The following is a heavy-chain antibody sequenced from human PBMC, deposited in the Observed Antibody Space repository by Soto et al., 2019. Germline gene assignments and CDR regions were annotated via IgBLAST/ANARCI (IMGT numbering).Heavy chain of an antibody. J-gene: IGHJ4*02. CDR1: GFTFSTYS. V-gene: IGHV3-48*02. CDR3: AREMATITEIDY. CDR2: ISCTGGSSSTI. D-gene: IGHD5-12*01. Sequence: PGGSLRLSCAASGFTFSTYSMNWVRQAPGKGLEWVSYISCTGGSSSTIYYADSVKGRFTISRDNAKNSLYLQMNSLREEDTGVYYCAREMATITEIDYWGQGTLVTVSS.